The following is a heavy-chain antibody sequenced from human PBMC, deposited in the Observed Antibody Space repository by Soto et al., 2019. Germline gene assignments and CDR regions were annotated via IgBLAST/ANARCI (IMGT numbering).Heavy chain of an antibody. J-gene: IGHJ6*03. D-gene: IGHD6-13*01. CDR3: ARVAYSSSWVDYMDV. V-gene: IGHV3-74*01. CDR2: INSDGSST. Sequence: EVQLVESGGVLVQPGGSLRLSCAASGFTFSSYWMHWVRQAPGKGRVWVSRINSDGSSTSYADSVKGRFTISRDNAKNTLYLQMNSLRAEDTAVYYCARVAYSSSWVDYMDVWGKGTTVTVSS. CDR1: GFTFSSYW.